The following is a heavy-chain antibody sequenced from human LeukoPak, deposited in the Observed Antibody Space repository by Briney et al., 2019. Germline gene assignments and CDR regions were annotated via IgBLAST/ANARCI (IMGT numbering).Heavy chain of an antibody. Sequence: SETLSLTCTVSGGSISSYYWSWIRQPAGKGLEWIGRIYTSGSTNYNPSLKSRVTMSVDTSKNQFSLKLSSVTAADTAVCYCARGTYYYGSGSYCSFDYWGQGTLVTVSS. CDR3: ARGTYYYGSGSYCSFDY. CDR1: GGSISSYY. CDR2: IYTSGST. D-gene: IGHD3-10*01. V-gene: IGHV4-4*07. J-gene: IGHJ4*02.